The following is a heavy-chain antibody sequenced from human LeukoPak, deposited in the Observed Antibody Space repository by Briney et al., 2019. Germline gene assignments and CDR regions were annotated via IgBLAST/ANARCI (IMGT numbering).Heavy chain of an antibody. CDR2: ISGDGGST. Sequence: GGSLRLSCAASGFTFDDYAMHWVRQAPGKGLEWVSLISGDGGSTYYADSVKGRFTISRDNSKNSPYLQMNSLRTEDTALYYCAKDSGVGGGYYSLIFDYWGQGTLVTVSS. CDR1: GFTFDDYA. V-gene: IGHV3-43*02. J-gene: IGHJ4*02. D-gene: IGHD3-10*01. CDR3: AKDSGVGGGYYSLIFDY.